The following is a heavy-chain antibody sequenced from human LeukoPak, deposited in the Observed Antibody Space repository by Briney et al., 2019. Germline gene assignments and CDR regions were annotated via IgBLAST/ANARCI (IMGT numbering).Heavy chain of an antibody. D-gene: IGHD4-17*01. J-gene: IGHJ6*03. CDR3: ARVLRKGPYGDGGYFYYYMDV. V-gene: IGHV4-34*01. CDR2: INHSGST. Sequence: PSETLSLTCVIYGGSFSGYYWSRIRQPPGKGLEWIGEINHSGSTNYNPSLKSRVTISVDTSKNQFSLQLNSVTPEDTAVYYCARVLRKGPYGDGGYFYYYMDVWGKGTTVTVSS. CDR1: GGSFSGYY.